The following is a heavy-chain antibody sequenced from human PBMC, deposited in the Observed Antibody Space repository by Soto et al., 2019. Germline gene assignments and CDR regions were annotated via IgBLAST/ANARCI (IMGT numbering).Heavy chain of an antibody. D-gene: IGHD4-17*01. CDR2: IYYSGST. CDR1: GGSISSYY. Sequence: SETLSLTCTVSGGSISSYYWSWIRQPPGKGLEWIGYIYYSGSTNYNPSLKSRVTISVDTSKNQFSLKLSSVTAADTAVYYCAIQMTTNDYYYGMVVWGQGTKVTVSS. V-gene: IGHV4-59*08. CDR3: AIQMTTNDYYYGMVV. J-gene: IGHJ6*02.